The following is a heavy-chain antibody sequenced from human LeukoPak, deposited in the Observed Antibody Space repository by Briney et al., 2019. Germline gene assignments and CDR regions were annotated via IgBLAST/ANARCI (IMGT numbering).Heavy chain of an antibody. CDR2: VHSSGST. J-gene: IGHJ4*02. V-gene: IGHV4-4*07. CDR3: AREAVDYGSGSHDY. D-gene: IGHD3-10*01. Sequence: SETLSLTCTVSGASIGSFYWSWIRQPAGKGLEWIGRVHSSGSTNYIPSIKSRVTMSVDTSKNQFSLKLNTVTAADTAMYYCAREAVDYGSGSHDYWGQGILVTVSS. CDR1: GASIGSFY.